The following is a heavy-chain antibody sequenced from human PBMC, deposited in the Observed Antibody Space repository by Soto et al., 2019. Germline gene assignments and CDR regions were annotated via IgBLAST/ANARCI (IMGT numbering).Heavy chain of an antibody. CDR3: ARIVVGVTVDL. V-gene: IGHV4-61*01. CDR1: DASVWSDSYF. Sequence: SETLSLTCPVSDASVWSDSYFWTWIRQPPGKGLEWIAYISHTGDTNYNPSLESRVTISIDTSRNQFSLTVTSVTAADTAVYFCARIVVGVTVDLWGQGSLVTVSS. CDR2: ISHTGDT. D-gene: IGHD1-26*01. J-gene: IGHJ4*02.